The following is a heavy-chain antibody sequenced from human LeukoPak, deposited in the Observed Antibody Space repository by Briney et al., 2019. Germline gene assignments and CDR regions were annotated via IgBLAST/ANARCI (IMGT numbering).Heavy chain of an antibody. CDR3: ARDRGQDEFDP. CDR2: IIPIFGTA. Sequence: AASVKVSCKASGGTFSSYAISRVRQAPGQGLEWMGGIIPIFGTANYAQKFQGRVTITTDEPTSTAYMELSSLRSEDAAVYYCARDRGQDEFDPWGQGTLVTVSS. CDR1: GGTFSSYA. V-gene: IGHV1-69*05. J-gene: IGHJ5*02.